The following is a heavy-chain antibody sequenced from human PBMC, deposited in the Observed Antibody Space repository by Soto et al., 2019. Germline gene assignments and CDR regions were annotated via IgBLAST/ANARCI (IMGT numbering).Heavy chain of an antibody. CDR2: IKPDGSNK. Sequence: GGSLRLSCAASGFTFSSFWMSWVRQAPGKGLEWVANIKPDGSNKYYVDSVKGRFTISRDNAENSLYLQMNSQRGEDTPVYFCARVDYSNGWIFDYWGQGTLVTV. J-gene: IGHJ4*01. D-gene: IGHD6-19*01. CDR1: GFTFSSFW. V-gene: IGHV3-7*01. CDR3: ARVDYSNGWIFDY.